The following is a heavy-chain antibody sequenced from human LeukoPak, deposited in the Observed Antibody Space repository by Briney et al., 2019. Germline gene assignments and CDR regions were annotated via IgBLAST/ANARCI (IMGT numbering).Heavy chain of an antibody. D-gene: IGHD3-10*01. J-gene: IGHJ4*02. CDR3: ARDGYVGLWFGELLDYFDY. CDR2: INPNSGGT. V-gene: IGHV1-2*02. Sequence: ASVKVSCKASGYTFTDYYMHWVRQAPGQGFEWMGWINPNSGGTNYAQKFQGRVTMTRDTSISTAYMELSRLRSDDTAVYYCARDGYVGLWFGELLDYFDYWGQGTLVTVSS. CDR1: GYTFTDYY.